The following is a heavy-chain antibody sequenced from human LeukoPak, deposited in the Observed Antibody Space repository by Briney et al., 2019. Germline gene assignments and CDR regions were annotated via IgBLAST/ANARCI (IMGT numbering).Heavy chain of an antibody. V-gene: IGHV3-23*01. CDR2: ISGGGGRT. J-gene: IGHJ4*02. Sequence: GGSLRLSCAASGITFSSYAMSWVRQAPGKGLEWVAAISGGGGRTYYADSVKGRFTISRDNSKNTLYLQVNSLRAEDTAVYYCAKAPNSGSYSCCLDHWGQGTLVTVSS. CDR1: GITFSSYA. CDR3: AKAPNSGSYSCCLDH. D-gene: IGHD1-26*01.